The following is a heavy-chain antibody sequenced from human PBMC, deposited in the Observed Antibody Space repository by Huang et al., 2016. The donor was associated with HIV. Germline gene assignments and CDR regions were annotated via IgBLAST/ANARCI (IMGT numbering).Heavy chain of an antibody. CDR1: GYTFTSYG. CDR2: MSAASGDT. J-gene: IGHJ3*02. V-gene: IGHV1-18*01. D-gene: IGHD3-22*01. CDR3: TRDPKYHRIGYYRQRRGIDI. Sequence: QIQLMQSGPELKQPGASVKVSCQASGYTFTSYGITWVRQAPGQGLEWMGGMSAASGDTEYAQKCQGRVTLTTDTSTNIAYMELRSLRSDDTAKYYCTRDPKYHRIGYYRQRRGIDIWGQGTMVIVSS.